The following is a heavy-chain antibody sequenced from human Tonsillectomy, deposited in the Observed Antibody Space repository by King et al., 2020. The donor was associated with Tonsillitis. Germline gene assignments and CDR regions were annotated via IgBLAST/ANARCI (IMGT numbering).Heavy chain of an antibody. CDR1: GFTFDDYA. Sequence: VQLVESGGGLVQPGRSLRISCAASGFTFDDYAMHWVRQAPGKGLEWVAGISWNSGSIGYADSVKGRFTISRDNAKNSLYLQMNSLRAEDPALYYCAKDIGGGRIQLWTFDYWGQGTLVTVSS. CDR3: AKDIGGGRIQLWTFDY. D-gene: IGHD5-18*01. CDR2: ISWNSGSI. J-gene: IGHJ4*02. V-gene: IGHV3-9*01.